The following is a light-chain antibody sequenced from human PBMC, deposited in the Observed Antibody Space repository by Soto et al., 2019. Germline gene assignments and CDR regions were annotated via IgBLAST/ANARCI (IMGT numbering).Light chain of an antibody. Sequence: EIEMTQSLATLSVSPGERATLSCRASQIISSNLAWYQQKPGQSPRLLIYGASTRATGSPARFSGSGSGTEFTLTISSLQSEDFAVYYCQQYNNGPPITFGQGTRLEIK. CDR3: QQYNNGPPIT. J-gene: IGKJ5*01. CDR1: QIISSN. CDR2: GAS. V-gene: IGKV3-15*01.